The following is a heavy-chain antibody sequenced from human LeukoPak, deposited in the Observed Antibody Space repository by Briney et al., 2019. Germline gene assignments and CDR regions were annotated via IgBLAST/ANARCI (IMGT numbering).Heavy chain of an antibody. D-gene: IGHD6-25*01. J-gene: IGHJ4*02. CDR3: ARGEGGGSYFDY. Sequence: PGGSLRLSCAASGFTFSSYGMHWVRQAPGKGLEWVAVIWYDGSNKYYADSVKGRFTISRGNSKNTLYLQMNSLRAEDTAVYYCARGEGGGSYFDYWGQGTLVTVSS. V-gene: IGHV3-33*01. CDR1: GFTFSSYG. CDR2: IWYDGSNK.